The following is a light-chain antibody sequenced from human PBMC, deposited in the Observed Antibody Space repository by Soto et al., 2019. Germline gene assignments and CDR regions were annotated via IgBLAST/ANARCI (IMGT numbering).Light chain of an antibody. J-gene: IGKJ4*01. CDR1: QSITNDY. CDR3: QHYDRYPPT. CDR2: GAS. Sequence: ESVLTQSPGTLSLSPGERATLSCRASQSITNDYLAWYQQKPGQAPRLLIYGASSRATGIPGRFSGSGSGTEFTLSISRLEPEDFAVYYCQHYDRYPPTFGGGTKVEIK. V-gene: IGKV3-20*01.